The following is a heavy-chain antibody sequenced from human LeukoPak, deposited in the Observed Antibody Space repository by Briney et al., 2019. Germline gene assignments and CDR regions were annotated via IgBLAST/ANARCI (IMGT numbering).Heavy chain of an antibody. V-gene: IGHV3-23*01. CDR2: ISGSGGST. CDR1: GFTFSSYG. Sequence: GGSLRLSCAASGFTFSSYGMSWVRQAPGKGLEWVSAISGSGGSTYYADSVKGRFTISRDNSKNTLYLQMNSLRAEDTAIYYCAKNGDRGAYCTGGTCYPYFYYYMDVWGKGTTVTI. J-gene: IGHJ6*03. CDR3: AKNGDRGAYCTGGTCYPYFYYYMDV. D-gene: IGHD2-15*01.